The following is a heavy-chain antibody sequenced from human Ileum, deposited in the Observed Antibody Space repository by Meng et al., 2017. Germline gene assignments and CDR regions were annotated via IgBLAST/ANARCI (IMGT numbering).Heavy chain of an antibody. CDR2: VYFTGYT. D-gene: IGHD3-3*02. CDR3: ARHGHFTPDKYYFDS. CDR1: GGSISSGEYC. Sequence: QVQLQELGPGLLKPSETLSLSCTVSGGSISSGEYCWGWIRQPPGKGLEWIGSVYFTGYTYYSPSLMSRVTISVETSKNQFSLRLTSVTAADTGLYLCARHGHFTPDKYYFDSWGQGTLVTVSS. J-gene: IGHJ4*03. V-gene: IGHV4-39*01.